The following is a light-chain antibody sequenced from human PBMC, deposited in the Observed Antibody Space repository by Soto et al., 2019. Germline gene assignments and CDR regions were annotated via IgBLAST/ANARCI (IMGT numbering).Light chain of an antibody. CDR3: QKSNSYPWT. Sequence: IQMTQSTSTLSASAGDRVTITCRASQSIRPYLAWYQQKPGKAPKLLIYMASSLQSGVPSRFSRSESGTEFPLTISNLQPDDFATYYCQKSNSYPWTFGQGMQVEIK. V-gene: IGKV1-5*03. J-gene: IGKJ1*01. CDR1: QSIRPY. CDR2: MAS.